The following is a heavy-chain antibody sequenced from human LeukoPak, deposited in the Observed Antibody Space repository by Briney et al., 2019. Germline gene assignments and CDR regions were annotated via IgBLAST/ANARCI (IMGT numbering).Heavy chain of an antibody. V-gene: IGHV4-59*01. CDR1: GGSISSYY. CDR3: ARAGITMVRGP. J-gene: IGHJ5*02. D-gene: IGHD3-10*01. CDR2: IYYSGST. Sequence: SETLSLTCTVSGGSISSYYWSWIRQPPGKGLEWIGYIYYSGSTNYNPSLKSGSTISVDTSKNHFSLKLSSVTAAATAVYSCARAGITMVRGPWGQGTLVTVSS.